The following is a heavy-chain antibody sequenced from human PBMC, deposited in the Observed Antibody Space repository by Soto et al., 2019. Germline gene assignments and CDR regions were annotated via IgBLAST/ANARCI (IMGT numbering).Heavy chain of an antibody. V-gene: IGHV4-34*01. J-gene: IGHJ5*02. Sequence: QVQLQQWGAGLLKPSETLSLTCAVYGGSFSGYYWSWIRQPPGKGLEWIGEINHSGSTNYNPSLKSRVTISVDTSKNQFSLKLSSVTAADTAVYYCARGQRITMIVVVNPEGWFDPWGQGTLVTVSS. D-gene: IGHD3-22*01. CDR1: GGSFSGYY. CDR2: INHSGST. CDR3: ARGQRITMIVVVNPEGWFDP.